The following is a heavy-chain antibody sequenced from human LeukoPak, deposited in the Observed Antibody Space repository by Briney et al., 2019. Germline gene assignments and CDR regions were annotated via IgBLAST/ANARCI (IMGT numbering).Heavy chain of an antibody. CDR3: AADPTYYYDSSGYHS. CDR1: GYTFTSYY. V-gene: IGHV1-46*01. D-gene: IGHD3-22*01. Sequence: ASVKVSCKASGYTFTSYYMHWVRQAPGQGLEWMGLINPSGGSTSYAQKFQGRVTITRDMSTSTAYMELSSLRSEDTAVYYCAADPTYYYDSSGYHSWGQGTLVTVSS. J-gene: IGHJ4*02. CDR2: INPSGGST.